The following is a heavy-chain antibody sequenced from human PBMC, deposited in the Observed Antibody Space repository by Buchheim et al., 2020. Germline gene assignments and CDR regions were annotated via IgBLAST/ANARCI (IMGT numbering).Heavy chain of an antibody. CDR2: ISDSGRSA. CDR1: GFPFRGHW. CDR3: ARDQAVAGPSTFDY. Sequence: EVQLAESGGGLVQPGGSLRLSCAATGFPFRGHWMHWVRQVPGKGLEWVSRISDSGRSAIYADSVKGRFTISRDNAKNTLYLQMNSLRAEDTAIEYCARDQAVAGPSTFDYWGQG. V-gene: IGHV3-74*01. D-gene: IGHD6-19*01. J-gene: IGHJ4*02.